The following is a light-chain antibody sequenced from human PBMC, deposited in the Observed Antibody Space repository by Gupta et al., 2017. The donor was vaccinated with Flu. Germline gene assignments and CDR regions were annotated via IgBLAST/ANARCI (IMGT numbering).Light chain of an antibody. CDR3: QQYNNGPT. CDR1: QSVSSN. Sequence: ELVMTQSPAPLSVSPGERATLSCRPSQSVSSNVAWYQQKPGQAPRLLIYGASTRATGIPARFSSSGSGTEFTLTISSLQSEEFAVYYCQQYNNGPTFGPGTKVDIK. V-gene: IGKV3-15*01. J-gene: IGKJ3*01. CDR2: GAS.